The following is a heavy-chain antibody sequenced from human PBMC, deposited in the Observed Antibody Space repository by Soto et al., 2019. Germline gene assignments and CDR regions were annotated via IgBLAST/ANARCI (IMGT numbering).Heavy chain of an antibody. CDR3: ARDRIYSSSLDYGMDV. D-gene: IGHD6-6*01. J-gene: IGHJ6*02. CDR1: GYTFTGYY. Sequence: ASVKVSCKASGYTFTGYYMDWVRQAPGQGLEWMGWINPNSGGTNYAQKFQGWVTMTRDTSISTAYMELSRLRSDDTAVYYCARDRIYSSSLDYGMDVWGQGTTVTVSS. CDR2: INPNSGGT. V-gene: IGHV1-2*04.